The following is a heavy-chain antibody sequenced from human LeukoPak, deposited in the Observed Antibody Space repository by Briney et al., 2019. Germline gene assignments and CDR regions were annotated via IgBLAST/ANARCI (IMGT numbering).Heavy chain of an antibody. CDR1: GGSISSHY. CDR3: AREFDFWSGYYYFDY. CDR2: IYTSGST. Sequence: SETLSLTCTVSGGSISSHYWSWIRNPAGKGLEWIGRIYTSGSTNYNPSLKSRVTMSVDTSKNQFSLKLSSVTAADTAVYYCAREFDFWSGYYYFDYWGQGTLVTVSS. J-gene: IGHJ4*02. D-gene: IGHD3-3*01. V-gene: IGHV4-4*07.